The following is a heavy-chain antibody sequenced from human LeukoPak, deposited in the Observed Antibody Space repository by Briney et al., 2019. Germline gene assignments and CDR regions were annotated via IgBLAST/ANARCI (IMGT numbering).Heavy chain of an antibody. Sequence: GGSLRLSCAASGFTFSSYAMSWVRQAPGKGLEWVSAISGSGGSTYYADSVKGRFTISRDNSKNTLNLQMNSLRVEDTAIYYCAKARLSLDAFDIWGRGTMVTVSS. CDR2: ISGSGGST. V-gene: IGHV3-23*01. J-gene: IGHJ3*02. CDR1: GFTFSSYA. D-gene: IGHD2-8*01. CDR3: AKARLSLDAFDI.